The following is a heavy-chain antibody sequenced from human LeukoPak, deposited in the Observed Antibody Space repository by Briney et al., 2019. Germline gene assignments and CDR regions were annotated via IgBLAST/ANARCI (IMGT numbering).Heavy chain of an antibody. CDR1: GYTFTGYY. D-gene: IGHD6-19*01. CDR3: ARDYWGYSSGWYSPHGY. Sequence: ASVKVSCKASGYTFTGYYMHWVRQAPGQGLEWMGWINPNSGGTNYAQKFQGRVTMTRDTSISTAYMELSRLRSDDTAVYYCARDYWGYSSGWYSPHGYWGQGTLVTVSS. V-gene: IGHV1-2*02. CDR2: INPNSGGT. J-gene: IGHJ4*02.